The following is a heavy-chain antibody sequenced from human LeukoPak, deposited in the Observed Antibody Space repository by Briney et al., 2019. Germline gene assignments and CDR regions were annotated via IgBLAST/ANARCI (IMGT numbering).Heavy chain of an antibody. Sequence: GGSLRLSCAASGFTFSIDSMNWVRQAAGRGMEWVSSISSSSSYIYYADSVKGRFTISRDNAKNSLYLQMNSLRAEDTAVYYCARYSGSYYSLNYYYGMDVWGQGTTVTVSS. CDR3: ARYSGSYYSLNYYYGMDV. J-gene: IGHJ6*02. CDR1: GFTFSIDS. V-gene: IGHV3-21*01. D-gene: IGHD1-26*01. CDR2: ISSSSSYI.